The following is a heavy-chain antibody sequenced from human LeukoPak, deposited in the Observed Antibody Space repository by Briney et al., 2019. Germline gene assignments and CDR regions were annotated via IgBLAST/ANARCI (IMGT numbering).Heavy chain of an antibody. V-gene: IGHV4-31*03. CDR3: ARGGYYDSSGYYYSYYFDY. J-gene: IGHJ4*02. CDR2: IYYSGST. CDR1: GGSISSGGYY. Sequence: SETLSLTCTVSGGSISSGGYYWSWIRQHPGKGLEWIGYIYYSGSTYYNPSLKSRVTISVDTSKNQFSLKLSSVTAADTAVYYCARGGYYDSSGYYYSYYFDYWGQGTLVTVSS. D-gene: IGHD3-22*01.